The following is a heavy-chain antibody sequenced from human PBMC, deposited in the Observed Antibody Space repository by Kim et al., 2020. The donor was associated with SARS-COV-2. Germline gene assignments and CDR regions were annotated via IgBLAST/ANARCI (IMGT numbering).Heavy chain of an antibody. CDR2: ISYDGSNK. D-gene: IGHD5-18*01. CDR1: GFTFSTYA. CDR3: ARDGEEYGYNYGYNDKWFDP. V-gene: IGHV3-30*04. J-gene: IGHJ5*02. Sequence: GGSLRLSCAASGFTFSTYAMHWVRQAPGKGLEWVTVISYDGSNKYYADSVKGRFTVSRDNSRDTLVLRMNILRAEDTAVYYCARDGEEYGYNYGYNDKWFDPWGQGTLVTVSS.